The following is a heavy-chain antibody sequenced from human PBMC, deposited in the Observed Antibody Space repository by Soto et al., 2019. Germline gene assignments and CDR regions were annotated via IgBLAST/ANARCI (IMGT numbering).Heavy chain of an antibody. D-gene: IGHD2-2*01. V-gene: IGHV4-59*01. Sequence: QVQLQESGPGLVKPSETLSLTCTVSGGSISSYYWSWIRQPPGKGLEWIGYIYYSGSTNYNPSLKSRVTMSVDTSKNQFSLKLSSVTAADTAVYYCARGGVPAPLATNWFDPWGQGTLVTVSS. J-gene: IGHJ5*02. CDR1: GGSISSYY. CDR3: ARGGVPAPLATNWFDP. CDR2: IYYSGST.